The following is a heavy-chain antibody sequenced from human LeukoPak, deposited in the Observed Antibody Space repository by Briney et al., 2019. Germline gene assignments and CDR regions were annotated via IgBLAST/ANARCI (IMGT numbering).Heavy chain of an antibody. J-gene: IGHJ4*02. CDR1: GYTLTELS. Sequence: ASVKVSCKVSGYTLTELSMHWLRQAPGKGLEWMGGFDPEDGETIYAQKFKGRVTMTEDTSTDTAYMELSSLRSEDTAVYYCATDQRFLEWLFNYWGQGTLVTVSS. V-gene: IGHV1-24*01. D-gene: IGHD3-3*01. CDR2: FDPEDGET. CDR3: ATDQRFLEWLFNY.